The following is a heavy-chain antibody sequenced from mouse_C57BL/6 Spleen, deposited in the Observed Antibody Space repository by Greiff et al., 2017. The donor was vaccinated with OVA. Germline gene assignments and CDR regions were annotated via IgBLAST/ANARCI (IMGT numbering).Heavy chain of an antibody. J-gene: IGHJ4*01. CDR1: GCTFTSYW. V-gene: IGHV1-5*01. Sequence: EVQLVESGTVLARPGASVKMSCKTSGCTFTSYWMHWVKQRPGQGLEWIGAIYPGNSDTSYNQQFKGKAKLTAVTSASTAYMELSSLTNEDSAVYYCTGTAQATNAMDDWGQGTSVTVSS. CDR3: TGTAQATNAMDD. CDR2: IYPGNSDT. D-gene: IGHD3-2*02.